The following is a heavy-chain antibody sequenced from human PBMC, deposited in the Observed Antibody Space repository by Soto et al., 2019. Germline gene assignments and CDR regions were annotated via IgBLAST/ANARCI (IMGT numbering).Heavy chain of an antibody. CDR2: IYYTGNT. D-gene: IGHD1-26*01. CDR1: GGSIYTGGFY. CDR3: ATSLVTSRTRVDY. V-gene: IGHV4-31*03. J-gene: IGHJ4*02. Sequence: QVQLQESGPGLVKPSQTLSLTCTVSGGSIYTGGFYWSWIRQLPGKGLEWLGYIYYTGNTQYTPSLKSRLTISTDTSDNQFSLRLTSVTAADTAVYYCATSLVTSRTRVDYWGQGTLVTVSS.